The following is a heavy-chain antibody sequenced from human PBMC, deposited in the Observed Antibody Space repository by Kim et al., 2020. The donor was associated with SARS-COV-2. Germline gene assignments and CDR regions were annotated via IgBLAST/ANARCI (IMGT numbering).Heavy chain of an antibody. V-gene: IGHV4-59*01. CDR3: ARVVVRGIQFDP. J-gene: IGHJ5*02. CDR2: IYYSGST. Sequence: SETLSLTCTVSGGSISSYYWSWIRQPPGKGLEWIGYIYYSGSTNYNPSLKSRVTISVDTSKNQFSLKLSSVTAADTAVYYCARVVVRGIQFDPWGQGTLVTVSS. D-gene: IGHD3-10*01. CDR1: GGSISSYY.